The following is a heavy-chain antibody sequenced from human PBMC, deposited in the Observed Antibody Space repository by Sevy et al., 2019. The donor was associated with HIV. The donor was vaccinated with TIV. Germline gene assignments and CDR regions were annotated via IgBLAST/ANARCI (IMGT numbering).Heavy chain of an antibody. J-gene: IGHJ4*02. V-gene: IGHV3-21*01. D-gene: IGHD6-13*01. CDR2: ISTSSTYI. Sequence: GESLKISCAASGFTFSNYSMNWVRQATGKGPEWVSSISTSSTYIYHADSVKGRFTISRDDAKNSLYLQMNSLRAEDTAIYYCARDVEQQLADYWGQGTLVTVSS. CDR1: GFTFSNYS. CDR3: ARDVEQQLADY.